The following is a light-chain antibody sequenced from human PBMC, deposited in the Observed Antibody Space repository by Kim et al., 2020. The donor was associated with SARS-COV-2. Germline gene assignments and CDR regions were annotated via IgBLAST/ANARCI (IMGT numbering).Light chain of an antibody. CDR3: QQRYSWPLT. Sequence: VSPGERATLSCRASQSVGDFLGWYQQKPGQTPSLLIFDASNRATGIPARFSGSGSGTDFALTITNLEPDDFAVYYCQQRYSWPLTFGGGTKVDIK. V-gene: IGKV3-11*01. CDR2: DAS. CDR1: QSVGDF. J-gene: IGKJ4*01.